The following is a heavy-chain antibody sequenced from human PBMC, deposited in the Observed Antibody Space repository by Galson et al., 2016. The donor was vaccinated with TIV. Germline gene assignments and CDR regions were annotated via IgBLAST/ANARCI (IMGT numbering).Heavy chain of an antibody. CDR2: ISGRGDRT. CDR3: AKAHMGADYYGSGSLDY. Sequence: SLRLSCAVSAFTFSNFAMSWVRQAPGKGLEWVSAISGRGDRTYYADPVKGRFTISRDNSKNTLYLQMNSLRVDDTAVYYCAKAHMGADYYGSGSLDYWGQGTLVTVSS. V-gene: IGHV3-23*01. J-gene: IGHJ4*02. D-gene: IGHD3-10*01. CDR1: AFTFSNFA.